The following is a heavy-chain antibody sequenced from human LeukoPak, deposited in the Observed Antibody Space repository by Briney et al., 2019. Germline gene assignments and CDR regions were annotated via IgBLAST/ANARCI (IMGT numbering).Heavy chain of an antibody. CDR3: ARDLSGGYLH. CDR1: GFTFSYYS. Sequence: GVSLRLSCAASGFTFSYYSMNWVRQAPGKGLEWVSYISGSSSTIYYADSVKGRFTISRDNAKNSLYLQMNSLRAEDTAVYYCARDLSGGYLHWGQGTLVTVSS. CDR2: ISGSSSTI. V-gene: IGHV3-48*01. D-gene: IGHD6-25*01. J-gene: IGHJ4*02.